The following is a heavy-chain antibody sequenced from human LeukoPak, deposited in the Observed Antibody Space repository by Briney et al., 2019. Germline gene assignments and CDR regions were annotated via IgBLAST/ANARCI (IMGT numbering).Heavy chain of an antibody. J-gene: IGHJ4*02. CDR3: VKVGSQLMAFDY. D-gene: IGHD5-24*01. CDR1: GFTFGSYA. CDR2: ISSNGGTT. Sequence: GGSLKLSCSASGFTFGSYAMHWVRQAPGKGLEYVSAISSNGGTTYYADSLKGRFSISRDNSKNMVYLQVSSLRAEDTAVYYCVKVGSQLMAFDYWGQGTLVTVSS. V-gene: IGHV3-64D*09.